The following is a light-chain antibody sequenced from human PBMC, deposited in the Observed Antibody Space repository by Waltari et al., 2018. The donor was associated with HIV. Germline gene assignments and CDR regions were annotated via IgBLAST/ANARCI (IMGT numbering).Light chain of an antibody. J-gene: IGLJ2*01. V-gene: IGLV2-14*01. CDR1: NSDVGAYNY. CDR2: EVT. CDR3: SSYTTTSTIL. Sequence: QSALTQPASVSGSPGQSITISCTGSNSDVGAYNYVSWYQQHPGKAPKLLLFEVTHRPSGISSRFSGSKSGNTATMTISGLQAEDEADYYCSSYTTTSTILFGGGTKVTVL.